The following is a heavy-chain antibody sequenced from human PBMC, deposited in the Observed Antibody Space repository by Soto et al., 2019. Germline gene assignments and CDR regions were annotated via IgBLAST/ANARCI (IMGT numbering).Heavy chain of an antibody. CDR2: INPSGGST. Sequence: SXKVSCTASGYTXSSYYMHWVRQAPGQGLEWMGIINPSGGSTSYAQKFQGRVTMTRDTPTSTVYMELSSLRSEDTAVYYCARETYYYDSSGYRNFDYWGQGTLGTVS. CDR3: ARETYYYDSSGYRNFDY. CDR1: GYTXSSYY. J-gene: IGHJ4*02. V-gene: IGHV1-46*01. D-gene: IGHD3-22*01.